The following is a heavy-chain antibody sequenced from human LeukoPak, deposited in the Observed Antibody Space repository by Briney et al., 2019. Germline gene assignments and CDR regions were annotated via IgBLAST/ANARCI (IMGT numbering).Heavy chain of an antibody. CDR1: GYTFTSYG. Sequence: ASVKVSCKASGYTFTSYGISWVRQAPGQGLEWMGIINPSGGSTSYAQKFQGRVTMTRDTSTSTVYMELSSLRSEDTVVYYCARDRGDFWSGYSELFDPWGQGTLVTVSS. CDR2: INPSGGST. V-gene: IGHV1-46*01. D-gene: IGHD3-3*01. J-gene: IGHJ5*02. CDR3: ARDRGDFWSGYSELFDP.